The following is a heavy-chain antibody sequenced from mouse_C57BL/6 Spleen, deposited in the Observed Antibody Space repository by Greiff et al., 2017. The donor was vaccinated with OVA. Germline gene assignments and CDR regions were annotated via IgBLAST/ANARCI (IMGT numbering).Heavy chain of an antibody. J-gene: IGHJ2*01. V-gene: IGHV1-82*01. Sequence: QVQLQQSGPELVKPGASVKISCKASGYAFSSSWMNWVKQRPGKGLEWIGRIYPGDGDTNYNGKFKGKATLTADKSSSTAYMQLSSLTSEDSAVYFCAREGVYYGFDYWGQGTTLTVSS. CDR3: AREGVYYGFDY. CDR2: IYPGDGDT. D-gene: IGHD1-1*01. CDR1: GYAFSSSW.